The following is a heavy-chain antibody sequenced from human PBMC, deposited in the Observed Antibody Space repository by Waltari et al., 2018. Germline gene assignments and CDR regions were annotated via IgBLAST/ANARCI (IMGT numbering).Heavy chain of an antibody. Sequence: QVQLVQSGAEVKKPGASVTVSCKASGYTFPGDYMHWVRQPPGQGLEWMGWINPNSGGTNYAQKFQGRVTMTRDTSISTAYRELSRLRSDDTAVYYCATRGGRWLQPFDYWGQGTLVTVSS. D-gene: IGHD5-12*01. V-gene: IGHV1-2*02. CDR1: GYTFPGDY. CDR2: INPNSGGT. J-gene: IGHJ4*02. CDR3: ATRGGRWLQPFDY.